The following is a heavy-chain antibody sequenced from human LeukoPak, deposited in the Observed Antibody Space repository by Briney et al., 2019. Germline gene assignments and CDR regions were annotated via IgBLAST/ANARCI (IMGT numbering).Heavy chain of an antibody. CDR3: AKGLGDRCTNGVCFYFDY. J-gene: IGHJ4*02. Sequence: PGGSLRLSCAASGFTFSSYAMSWVCQAPGKGLEWVSAISGSGGSTYYADSVKGRFTISRDNSKNTLYLQMNSLRAEDTAVYYCAKGLGDRCTNGVCFYFDYWGQGTLVTVSS. V-gene: IGHV3-23*01. CDR1: GFTFSSYA. CDR2: ISGSGGST. D-gene: IGHD2-8*01.